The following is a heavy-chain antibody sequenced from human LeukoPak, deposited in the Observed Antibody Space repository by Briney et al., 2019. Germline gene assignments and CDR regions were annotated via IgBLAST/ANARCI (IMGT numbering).Heavy chain of an antibody. CDR3: SRPGYCSGDTRYVAFDI. CDR2: IKQDGSEK. D-gene: IGHD2-15*01. V-gene: IGHV3-7*01. J-gene: IGHJ3*02. CDR1: GFTFSSYW. Sequence: GGSLRLSCAASGFTFSSYWMSWVRQAPGKGLEWVANIKQDGSEKYYVDSVKGRFTISRDNAKNSLYLQMNSLRAEDTAVYYCSRPGYCSGDTRYVAFDIWGQGIVVTVSS.